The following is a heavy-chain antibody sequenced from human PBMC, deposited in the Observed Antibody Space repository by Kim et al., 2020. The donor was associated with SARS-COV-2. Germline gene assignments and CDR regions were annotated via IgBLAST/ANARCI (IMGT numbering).Heavy chain of an antibody. CDR3: ARRRGDSDYEPLN. J-gene: IGHJ4*02. Sequence: SETLSLTCTASGGSISSSRYYWGWIRQPPGKGLEWIGSIYNGGTTYYNPSLKSRVTISVDTSKNEFSLRLSSVTAADTGLYYCARRRGDSDYEPLNWGQGTLVTVSS. CDR1: GGSISSSRYY. CDR2: IYNGGTT. D-gene: IGHD5-18*01. V-gene: IGHV4-39*01.